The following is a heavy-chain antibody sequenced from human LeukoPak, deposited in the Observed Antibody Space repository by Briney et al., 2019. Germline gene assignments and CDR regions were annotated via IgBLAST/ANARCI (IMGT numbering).Heavy chain of an antibody. J-gene: IGHJ4*02. CDR2: IKQDGSEK. CDR1: GFTFSSYW. Sequence: GGTLRLSCAASGFTFSSYWMSWVRQAPGKGLEWVANIKQDGSEKYYVDSVKGRFTISRDNAKNSLYLQMNSLRAEDTAVYYCARDHRLGVWYSSSWCLDYWGQGTLVTVSS. CDR3: ARDHRLGVWYSSSWCLDY. V-gene: IGHV3-7*01. D-gene: IGHD6-13*01.